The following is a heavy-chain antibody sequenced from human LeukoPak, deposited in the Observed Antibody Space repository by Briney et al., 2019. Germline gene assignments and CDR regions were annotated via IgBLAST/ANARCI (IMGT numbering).Heavy chain of an antibody. Sequence: SETLSLTCTVSGGSISSYYWSWIRQPPGKGLEWIGEIYHSGSTNYNPSFKSRVTISVDKSKNQFSLKLSSVTAADTAVYYCARFSAPLRFRIDYWGQGTLVTVSS. CDR1: GGSISSYY. CDR3: ARFSAPLRFRIDY. J-gene: IGHJ4*02. V-gene: IGHV4-59*12. CDR2: IYHSGST. D-gene: IGHD3-16*01.